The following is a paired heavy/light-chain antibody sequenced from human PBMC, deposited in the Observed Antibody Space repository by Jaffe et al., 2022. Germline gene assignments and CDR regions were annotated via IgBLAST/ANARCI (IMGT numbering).Heavy chain of an antibody. CDR3: AKVGYSSGWYPLQYYYYMDV. D-gene: IGHD6-19*01. CDR1: GFTFSSYG. CDR2: IRYDGSNK. V-gene: IGHV3-30*02. J-gene: IGHJ6*03. Sequence: QVQLVESGGGVVQPGGSLRLSCAASGFTFSSYGMHWVRQAPGKGLEWVAFIRYDGSNKYYADSVKGRFTISRDNSKNTLYLQMNSLRAEDTAVYYCAKVGYSSGWYPLQYYYYMDVWGKGTTVTVSS.
Light chain of an antibody. CDR2: ENN. CDR1: SSNIGNNY. V-gene: IGLV1-51*02. Sequence: QSVLTQPPSVSAAPGQKVTISCSGSSSNIGNNYVSWYQQLPGTAPKLLIYENNKRPSGIPDRFSGSKSGTSATLGITGLQTGDEADYYCGTWDSSQGVFGGGTKLTVL. CDR3: GTWDSSQGV. J-gene: IGLJ2*01.